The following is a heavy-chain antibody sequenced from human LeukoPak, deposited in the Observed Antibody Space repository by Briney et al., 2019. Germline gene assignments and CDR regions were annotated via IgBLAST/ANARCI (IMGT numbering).Heavy chain of an antibody. CDR3: ARAAGGGYFDF. CDR1: GYSFTSYG. V-gene: IGHV1-18*01. J-gene: IGHJ4*02. Sequence: ASVKVSCKASGYSFTSYGISWVRQAPGQGLEWMGWISAYNSNTNYAQNLQGRVTMTTDTSTSTVYLDLRSLRSDDTAVYYCARAAGGGYFDFWGQGTLVSVSS. D-gene: IGHD6-13*01. CDR2: ISAYNSNT.